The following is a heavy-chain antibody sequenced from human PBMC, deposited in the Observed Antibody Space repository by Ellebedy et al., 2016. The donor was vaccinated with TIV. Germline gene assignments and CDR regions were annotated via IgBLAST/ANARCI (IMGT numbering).Heavy chain of an antibody. CDR2: ISAYTGIT. Sequence: ASVKVSCKASGYTFTKYYIHWVRQAPGQGLEWMGWISAYTGITNYAQKVQGRVTMTTDTSTSTAYMELRSLRSDDTAVYYCARDMGSIAARHGMDVWGQGTTVTVSS. D-gene: IGHD6-6*01. V-gene: IGHV1-18*04. CDR3: ARDMGSIAARHGMDV. CDR1: GYTFTKYY. J-gene: IGHJ6*02.